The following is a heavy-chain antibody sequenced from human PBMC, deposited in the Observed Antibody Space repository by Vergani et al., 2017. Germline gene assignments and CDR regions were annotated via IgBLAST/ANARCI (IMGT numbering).Heavy chain of an antibody. CDR3: ARKIDWQLSKTSRSRHNWFDP. J-gene: IGHJ5*02. CDR2: IYPGDSDT. V-gene: IGHV5-51*01. CDR1: GYSFTNYW. D-gene: IGHD6-6*01. Sequence: EVQLVQSGAEVKKPGESLKISCKASGYSFTNYWIGWVRQMPGKGLEWMGIIYPGDSDTRYSPSFQGQVTISADKSISTAYLQWSSLKASDTAMYYCARKIDWQLSKTSRSRHNWFDPWGQGTLVTVSS.